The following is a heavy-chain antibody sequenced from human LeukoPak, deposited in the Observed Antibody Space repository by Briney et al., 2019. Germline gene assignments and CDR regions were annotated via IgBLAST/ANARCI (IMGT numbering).Heavy chain of an antibody. CDR2: ISSSGSNI. Sequence: KPGGSLRLSCAASGFTFSDYCMSWIRQAPGKGLEWVSYISSSGSNIYYADSVKGRFTISRDNAKNSLYLQMNSLRAEDTAVYYCARGWISDSFDYWGQGTLVTVSS. CDR3: ARGWISDSFDY. D-gene: IGHD5-12*01. V-gene: IGHV3-11*04. CDR1: GFTFSDYC. J-gene: IGHJ4*02.